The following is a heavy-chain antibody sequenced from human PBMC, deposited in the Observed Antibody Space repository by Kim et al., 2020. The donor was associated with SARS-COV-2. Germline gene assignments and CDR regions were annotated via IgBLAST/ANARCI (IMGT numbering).Heavy chain of an antibody. Sequence: GGSLRLSCAASGFTFSGSAMHWVRQASGKGLEWVGRIRSKANSYATAYAASVKGRFTISRDDSKNTAYLQMNSLKTEDTAVYYCTRPWTVTTDDYGMDVWGQGTTVTVSS. CDR3: TRPWTVTTDDYGMDV. D-gene: IGHD4-17*01. J-gene: IGHJ6*02. V-gene: IGHV3-73*01. CDR2: IRSKANSYAT. CDR1: GFTFSGSA.